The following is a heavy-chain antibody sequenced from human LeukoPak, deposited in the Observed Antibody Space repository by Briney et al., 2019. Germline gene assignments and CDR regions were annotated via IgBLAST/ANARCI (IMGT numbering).Heavy chain of an antibody. D-gene: IGHD3-16*01. Sequence: GRSLRLSCAASGFTFSSYAMHWVRQAPGKGLEWVAVISYDGSNKYYADSVKGRFTISRDNSKNTLYLQMNSLRAEDTAVYYCARAVGGAFDYWGQGTLVTVSS. CDR1: GFTFSSYA. J-gene: IGHJ4*02. V-gene: IGHV3-30*04. CDR2: ISYDGSNK. CDR3: ARAVGGAFDY.